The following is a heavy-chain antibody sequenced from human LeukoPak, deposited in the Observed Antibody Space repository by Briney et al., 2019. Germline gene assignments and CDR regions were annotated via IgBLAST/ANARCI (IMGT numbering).Heavy chain of an antibody. CDR3: ARGVPPGVINWSLDF. Sequence: GGSLRLSCAASGFTSSNFYMSWVRQAPGRGLEWVANIKPDGSAKECVDSVKGRFTISRDNARNSLYLQMDSLRAEDTAVYYCARGVPPGVINWSLDFWGQGALVTVSS. CDR2: IKPDGSAK. V-gene: IGHV3-7*01. CDR1: GFTSSNFY. J-gene: IGHJ4*02. D-gene: IGHD2-2*02.